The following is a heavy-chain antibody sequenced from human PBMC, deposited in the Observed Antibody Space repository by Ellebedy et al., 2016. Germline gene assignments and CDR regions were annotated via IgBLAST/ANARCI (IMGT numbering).Heavy chain of an antibody. CDR2: VSSTGTYI. Sequence: GGSLRLSCAASGFTFSSFAMNWVRQAPGKGLEWVSSVSSTGTYIYYADSVKGRFTISRDNAKISLYLQMNDLRAEDTAVYYCARKRANWGYPQSPFDVWGQGTMVTVSS. CDR1: GFTFSSFA. J-gene: IGHJ3*01. CDR3: ARKRANWGYPQSPFDV. D-gene: IGHD7-27*01. V-gene: IGHV3-21*01.